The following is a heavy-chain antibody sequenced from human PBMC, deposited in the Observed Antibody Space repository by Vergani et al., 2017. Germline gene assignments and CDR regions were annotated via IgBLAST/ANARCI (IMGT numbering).Heavy chain of an antibody. Sequence: EVQLLESGGGLVQPGGSLRLSCAASGFTFDDYAMHWVRQAPGKGLEWVSLISGDGGSTYYADSVKGRFTISRDNSKNSLYLQMNSLRTEDTALYYCAKDNHYDFWSGYSDAFDIWGQGTMVTVSS. J-gene: IGHJ3*02. D-gene: IGHD3-3*01. V-gene: IGHV3-43*02. CDR2: ISGDGGST. CDR3: AKDNHYDFWSGYSDAFDI. CDR1: GFTFDDYA.